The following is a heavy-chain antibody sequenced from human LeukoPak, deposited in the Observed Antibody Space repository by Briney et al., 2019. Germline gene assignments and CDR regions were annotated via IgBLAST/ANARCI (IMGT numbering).Heavy chain of an antibody. D-gene: IGHD1-26*01. CDR1: GFTFSSYA. V-gene: IGHV3-30-3*01. Sequence: GGSLRLSRAASGFTFSSYAMHWVRQAPGKGVEWVAVISYDGSNKYYADSVKGRFTISRDNSKNTLYLQMNSLRAEDTAVYYCAREAYSGSYVDYWGQGTLVTVSS. J-gene: IGHJ4*02. CDR3: AREAYSGSYVDY. CDR2: ISYDGSNK.